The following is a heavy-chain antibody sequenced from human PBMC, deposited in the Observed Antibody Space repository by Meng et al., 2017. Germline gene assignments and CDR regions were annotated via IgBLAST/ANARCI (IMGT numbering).Heavy chain of an antibody. CDR2: ISSSGSTI. V-gene: IGHV3-48*03. CDR3: ARDQEGYSSYKSYYYYGMDV. D-gene: IGHD6-13*01. CDR1: GFTFSSYE. Sequence: GGSLRLSCAASGFTFSSYEMNWVRQAPGKGLEWVSYISSSGSTIYYADSVKGRLTISRDNAKNSLYLQMNSLRAEDTAVYYCARDQEGYSSYKSYYYYGMDVWGQGTMVTVSS. J-gene: IGHJ6*02.